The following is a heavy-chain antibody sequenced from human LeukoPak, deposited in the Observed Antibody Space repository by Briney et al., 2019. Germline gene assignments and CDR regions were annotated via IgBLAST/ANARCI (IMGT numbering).Heavy chain of an antibody. D-gene: IGHD3-22*01. CDR1: GFTYSSHR. V-gene: IGHV3-74*01. Sequence: GGSLRLSCAASGFTYSSHRMHWVRQVPGKGLVWVSVINSDGSTTNYADSVKGRFTISRDNAKNSLYLQMNSLRAEDTAVYYCARDHHRRLYDSQPRDTFDIWGQGTMVTVSS. J-gene: IGHJ3*02. CDR2: INSDGSTT. CDR3: ARDHHRRLYDSQPRDTFDI.